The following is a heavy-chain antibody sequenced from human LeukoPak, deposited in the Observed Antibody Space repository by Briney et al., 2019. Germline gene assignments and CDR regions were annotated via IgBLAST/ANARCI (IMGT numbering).Heavy chain of an antibody. V-gene: IGHV5-51*07. Sequence: GESLKISCKGSGYSIPINWIAWVHQMPGKVLEWMGIIYPGDSDTRYSPSFQGQVTISADKSISTAYLQWSSLKASDTAMYYCARRSSSGYYYGYWGQGTLVTVSS. CDR3: ARRSSSGYYYGY. D-gene: IGHD3-22*01. CDR1: GYSIPINW. J-gene: IGHJ4*02. CDR2: IYPGDSDT.